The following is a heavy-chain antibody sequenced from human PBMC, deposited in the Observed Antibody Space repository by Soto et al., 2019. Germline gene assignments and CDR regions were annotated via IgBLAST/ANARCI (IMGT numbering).Heavy chain of an antibody. J-gene: IGHJ4*02. V-gene: IGHV4-34*01. CDR3: ARVPTRGTTGTTSGSDY. Sequence: SETLSLTCAVYGGSFSGYYWSWIRQPPGKGLEWIGEINHSESTNYNPSLKSRVTISVDTSKNQFSLKLSSVTAADTAVYYCARVPTRGTTGTTSGSDYWGQGTLVTVSS. D-gene: IGHD1-1*01. CDR1: GGSFSGYY. CDR2: INHSEST.